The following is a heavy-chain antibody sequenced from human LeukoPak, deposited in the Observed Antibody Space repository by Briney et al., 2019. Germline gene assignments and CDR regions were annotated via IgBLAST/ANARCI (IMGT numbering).Heavy chain of an antibody. D-gene: IGHD4-17*01. J-gene: IGHJ4*02. CDR3: AKDVYGDYGGLDY. CDR2: IRGSDGST. CDR1: GFPFSTYA. V-gene: IGHV3-23*01. Sequence: GGSLRLSCAASGFPFSTYAMSWVRQAPGKGLEGVSSIRGSDGSTYYADSVKGRFAISRDNSKNTLYLQMNSLRAEDTAVYYCAKDVYGDYGGLDYWGQGTLVTVSS.